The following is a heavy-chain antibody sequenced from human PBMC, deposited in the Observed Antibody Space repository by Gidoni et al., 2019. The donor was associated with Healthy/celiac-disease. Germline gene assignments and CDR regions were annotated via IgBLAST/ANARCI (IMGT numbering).Heavy chain of an antibody. CDR1: GYSFTTYW. CDR2: SYTGDYDT. Sequence: EVQLVQSGAEVKKPGASLKISGKGSGYSFTTYWIGWVRQRPGKGLEWMGISYTGDYDTRYSPSFQGQVTISADKSISTAYLQWSSLKASDTAMYYCARLHAQAVAGSFDYWGQGTLVTVSS. V-gene: IGHV5-51*01. CDR3: ARLHAQAVAGSFDY. D-gene: IGHD6-19*01. J-gene: IGHJ4*02.